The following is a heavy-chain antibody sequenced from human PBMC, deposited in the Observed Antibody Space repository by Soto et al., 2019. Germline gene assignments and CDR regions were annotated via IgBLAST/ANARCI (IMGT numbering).Heavy chain of an antibody. CDR1: VFTFSSYS. CDR3: ARGPRIAAAGTFFDY. D-gene: IGHD6-13*01. Sequence: PGGSLRLSCAASVFTFSSYSMNWVRQAPGKGLEWVSSISSSSSYIYYADSVKGRFTISRGNAKNSLYLQMNSLRAEDTAVYYCARGPRIAAAGTFFDYWGQGTLVTVSS. J-gene: IGHJ4*02. V-gene: IGHV3-21*01. CDR2: ISSSSSYI.